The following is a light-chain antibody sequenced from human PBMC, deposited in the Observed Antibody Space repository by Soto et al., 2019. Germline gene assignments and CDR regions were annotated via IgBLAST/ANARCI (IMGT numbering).Light chain of an antibody. V-gene: IGLV3-21*02. CDR2: DDS. J-gene: IGLJ3*02. CDR3: QVWDRSSDPGV. CDR1: NIGSKS. Sequence: SYELTQPPSVSVAPGQTARITCGGNNIGSKSVHWYQQKPCQAPVLVVYDDSDRPSGIPERFSGSNSGNTATLTINRVEAGDEGAFYLQVWDRSSDPGVLGGGTK.